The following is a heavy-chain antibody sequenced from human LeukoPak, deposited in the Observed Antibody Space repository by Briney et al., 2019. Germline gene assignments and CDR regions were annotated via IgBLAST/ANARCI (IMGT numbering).Heavy chain of an antibody. J-gene: IGHJ4*02. Sequence: SVKVSCKASGGTFSSYAISWVRQAPGQGLEWMGGIIPIFGTANYAQKFQGRVTITADESTSTAYMELSSLRAEDTAVYYCARAIRGYSYVLDYWGQGTLVTVSS. CDR2: IIPIFGTA. CDR1: GGTFSSYA. D-gene: IGHD5-18*01. V-gene: IGHV1-69*13. CDR3: ARAIRGYSYVLDY.